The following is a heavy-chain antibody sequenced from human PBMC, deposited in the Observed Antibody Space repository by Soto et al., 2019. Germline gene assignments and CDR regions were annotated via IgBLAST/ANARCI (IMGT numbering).Heavy chain of an antibody. CDR3: ARGGAGTKVDF. D-gene: IGHD6-19*01. CDR2: MSNTGSS. V-gene: IGHV4-31*03. Sequence: QVQLQESGPGLVKPSQTLSLTCTVSGGSISSGGYYWSWIRQHPGEGLEWLAFMSNTGSSSYNPSLKSRVTLSVNTSTNQFSMNLMSATAADTAIYYCARGGAGTKVDFWGQGTLVTVSS. J-gene: IGHJ4*02. CDR1: GGSISSGGYY.